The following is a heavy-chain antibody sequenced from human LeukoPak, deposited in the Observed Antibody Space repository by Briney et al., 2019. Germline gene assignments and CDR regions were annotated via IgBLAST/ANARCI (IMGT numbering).Heavy chain of an antibody. J-gene: IGHJ4*02. CDR1: GGSFNGYY. CDR3: ARHAFLSYYSPFDY. Sequence: SETLSLTCAVYGGSFNGYYWSWIRQPPGKGLEWIGEINHSGSTNYNPSLKSRVTISVDTSKNQFSLKLSSVTAADTAVYYCARHAFLSYYSPFDYWGQGTLVTVSS. D-gene: IGHD1-26*01. V-gene: IGHV4-34*01. CDR2: INHSGST.